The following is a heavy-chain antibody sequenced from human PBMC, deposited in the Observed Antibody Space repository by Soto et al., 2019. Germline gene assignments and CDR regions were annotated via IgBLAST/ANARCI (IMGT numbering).Heavy chain of an antibody. CDR3: AKDQEYQLLYSYYYGMDV. J-gene: IGHJ6*02. D-gene: IGHD2-2*01. CDR1: GFTFSSYA. V-gene: IGHV3-23*01. Sequence: PGGSLRLSCAASGFTFSSYAMSWVRQAPGKGLEWVSAISGSGGSTYYADSVKGRFTISRDNSKNTLYLQMNSLRAEDTAVYYCAKDQEYQLLYSYYYGMDVWGQGTTVTVSS. CDR2: ISGSGGST.